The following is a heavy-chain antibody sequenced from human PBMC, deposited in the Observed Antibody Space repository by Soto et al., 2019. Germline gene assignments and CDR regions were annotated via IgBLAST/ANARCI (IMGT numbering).Heavy chain of an antibody. Sequence: QVQLVESGGGVVQPGRSLRLSCTVSGFDFSSHGYHWVRQAPGKGLEWVAVIWHDGSQKYYADSVKGRFTISRDDAKATLYLQMNYLRAEDTALYHCARDDGLARLRYWGPGALVTVS. D-gene: IGHD3-16*01. CDR3: ARDDGLARLRY. J-gene: IGHJ4*02. V-gene: IGHV3-33*01. CDR1: GFDFSSHG. CDR2: IWHDGSQK.